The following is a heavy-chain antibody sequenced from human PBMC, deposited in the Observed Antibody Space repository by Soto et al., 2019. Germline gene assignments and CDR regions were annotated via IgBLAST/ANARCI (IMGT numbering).Heavy chain of an antibody. J-gene: IGHJ6*02. V-gene: IGHV3-23*01. CDR1: GLTFSKFA. D-gene: IGHD2-2*01. Sequence: XGSLRLSCTAYGLTFSKFAMTWVRQAPGKGLEWVSSINSGGGSTYYADSVRGRFTISRDNSRNTLYLQMNSLRAEDTAVYFCGKDPMTIDPFYAVDFWGQGNTVTVSS. CDR3: GKDPMTIDPFYAVDF. CDR2: INSGGGST.